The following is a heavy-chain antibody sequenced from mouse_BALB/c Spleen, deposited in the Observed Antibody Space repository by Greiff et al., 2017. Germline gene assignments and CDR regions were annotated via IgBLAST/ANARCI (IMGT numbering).Heavy chain of an antibody. CDR2: ISYSGST. CDR1: GYSITSDYA. D-gene: IGHD4-1*01. CDR3: ASTGTGFDY. J-gene: IGHJ2*01. Sequence: EVHLVESGPGLVKPSQSLSLTCTVTGYSITSDYAWNWIRQFPGNKLEWMGYISYSGSTSYNPSLKSRISITRDTSKNQFFLQLNSVTTEDTATYYCASTGTGFDYWGQGTTLTVSS. V-gene: IGHV3-2*02.